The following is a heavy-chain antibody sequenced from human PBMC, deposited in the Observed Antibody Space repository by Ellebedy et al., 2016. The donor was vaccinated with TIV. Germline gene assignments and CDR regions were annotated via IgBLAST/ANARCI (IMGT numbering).Heavy chain of an antibody. CDR2: ISADTGNT. Sequence: AASVKVSCKASGYTFSSYGISWVRQAPGQGLEWMGWISADTGNTNYAQKLQGRVTMTTDTATSTAYLELRSLRSDDTAVYYCARAEGIAAAGAGGCMDVWGQGTTVTVSS. V-gene: IGHV1-18*01. D-gene: IGHD6-13*01. CDR3: ARAEGIAAAGAGGCMDV. CDR1: GYTFSSYG. J-gene: IGHJ6*02.